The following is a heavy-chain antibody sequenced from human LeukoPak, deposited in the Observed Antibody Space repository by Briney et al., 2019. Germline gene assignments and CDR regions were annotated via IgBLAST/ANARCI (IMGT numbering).Heavy chain of an antibody. V-gene: IGHV4-31*03. CDR2: IYYSGIT. CDR3: ARQPRGANFLDAFDI. Sequence: SQTLSVTRTVSGGSILSGGTYWSWIRQHPGKGLEWIGYIYYSGITYYTPSLKPRVTISLDTSKNQFSLKLSSVTAADTAVYYCARQPRGANFLDAFDIWGQGSMLTVSS. D-gene: IGHD1-1*01. J-gene: IGHJ3*02. CDR1: GGSILSGGTY.